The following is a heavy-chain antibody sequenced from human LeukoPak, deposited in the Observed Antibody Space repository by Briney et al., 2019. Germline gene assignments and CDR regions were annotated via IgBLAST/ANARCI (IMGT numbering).Heavy chain of an antibody. CDR1: GGSISSYY. CDR2: IYYSGST. V-gene: IGHV4-59*08. CDR3: ARHGTLGSTTYPLDY. D-gene: IGHD1-26*01. J-gene: IGHJ4*02. Sequence: SETLSLTCTVSGGSISSYYWSWIRQAPGKGLAWIGNIYYSGSTNYNPSLKSRVTVSVDTSKNQFSLKLSSVTAADTAVYYCARHGTLGSTTYPLDYWGQGTLVTVSS.